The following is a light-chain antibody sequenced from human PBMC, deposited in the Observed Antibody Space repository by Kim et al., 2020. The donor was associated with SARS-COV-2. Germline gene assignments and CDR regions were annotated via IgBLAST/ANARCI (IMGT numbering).Light chain of an antibody. CDR2: DAS. V-gene: IGKV1-33*01. CDR1: QGISNN. Sequence: ASVGDRVTITCQASQGISNNLNWYQQKPGKAPKVLMYDASKLETGVPSRFSGGGSGTDFTFTISSLQPEDIATYYCQQYGNLPLTFGGGTKVDIK. CDR3: QQYGNLPLT. J-gene: IGKJ4*01.